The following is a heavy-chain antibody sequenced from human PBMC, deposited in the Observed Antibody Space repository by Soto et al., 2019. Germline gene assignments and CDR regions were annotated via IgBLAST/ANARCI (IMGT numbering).Heavy chain of an antibody. CDR1: GGTFSSYT. D-gene: IGHD4-17*01. Sequence: QVQLVQSGAEVKKPGSSVKVSCKASGGTFSSYTISWVRQAPGQGLEWMGRIIPILGIANYAQKFQGRVTITADKSTSTAYMELSSLRSEDTAVYYCARDTGTTVVTNFDYYFDYWGQGTLVTVSS. CDR3: ARDTGTTVVTNFDYYFDY. CDR2: IIPILGIA. V-gene: IGHV1-69*08. J-gene: IGHJ4*02.